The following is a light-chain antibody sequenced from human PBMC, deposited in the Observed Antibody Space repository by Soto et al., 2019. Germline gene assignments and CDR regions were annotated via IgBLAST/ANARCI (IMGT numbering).Light chain of an antibody. J-gene: IGKJ1*01. CDR2: KAS. CDR3: QHYNIYSEA. Sequence: DIQMTQSPSTLSGSVGDRVTITCRASQTISSWLAWYQQKPGKAPKLLIYKASTLKSGVPSRFSGSGSGTEFTLTISSLQPDDFETYYCQHYNIYSEAFGQGTQVDSK. V-gene: IGKV1-5*03. CDR1: QTISSW.